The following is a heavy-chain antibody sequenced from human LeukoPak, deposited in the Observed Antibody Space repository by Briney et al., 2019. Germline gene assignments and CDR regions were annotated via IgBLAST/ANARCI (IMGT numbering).Heavy chain of an antibody. CDR2: INHSGCT. CDR1: GGSFSGYY. J-gene: IGHJ3*02. Sequence: SETLSLTCAVYGGSFSGYYWSWIRQPPGKGLEWIGEINHSGCTNYNPSLKSRVTISVDTSKNHFSLKLSSVTAADTAVYYCARCPGSWSGYDAFDIWGQGTMVTVPS. D-gene: IGHD6-13*01. CDR3: ARCPGSWSGYDAFDI. V-gene: IGHV4-34*01.